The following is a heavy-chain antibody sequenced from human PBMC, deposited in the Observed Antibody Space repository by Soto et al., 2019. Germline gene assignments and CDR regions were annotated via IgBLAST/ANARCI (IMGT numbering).Heavy chain of an antibody. CDR2: INPNSGGT. CDR1: GYTFTGYY. Sequence: ASVKVSCKASGYTFTGYYMHWVRQAPGQGLEWMGWINPNSGGTNYAQKFQGRVTMTRDTSISTAYMELSRLRSDDTAVYYCARHYYDSCGYYLNNWFDPWGQGTLVTVYS. CDR3: ARHYYDSCGYYLNNWFDP. D-gene: IGHD3-22*01. J-gene: IGHJ5*02. V-gene: IGHV1-2*02.